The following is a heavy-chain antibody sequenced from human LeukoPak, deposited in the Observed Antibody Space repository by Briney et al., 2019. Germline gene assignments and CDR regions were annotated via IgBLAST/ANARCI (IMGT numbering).Heavy chain of an antibody. D-gene: IGHD1-14*01. CDR3: ARGRRRTSNRGGFDP. CDR1: GFTFSSYE. Sequence: PGGSLRLSCAASGFTFSSYEMNWVRQAPGKGLEWVSYISSSGSTIYYADSVKGRFTISRDNAKNSLYLQMNSLRAEDTAVYYCARGRRRTSNRGGFDPWGQGTLVTVSS. J-gene: IGHJ5*02. CDR2: ISSSGSTI. V-gene: IGHV3-48*03.